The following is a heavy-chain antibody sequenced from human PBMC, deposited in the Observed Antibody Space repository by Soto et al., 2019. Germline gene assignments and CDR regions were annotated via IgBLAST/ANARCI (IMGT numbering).Heavy chain of an antibody. CDR3: ARDATWDVPY. CDR2: IYYSGST. J-gene: IGHJ4*02. V-gene: IGHV4-59*01. CDR1: GGSIISYY. Sequence: KPSETLSLTCTVSGGSIISYYWSWIRQPPGKGLEWIGYIYYSGSTNYNPSLKSRVTISVDTSKNQFSLKLSSVTAADTAVYYCARDATWDVPYWGQGTLVTVSS. D-gene: IGHD1-26*01.